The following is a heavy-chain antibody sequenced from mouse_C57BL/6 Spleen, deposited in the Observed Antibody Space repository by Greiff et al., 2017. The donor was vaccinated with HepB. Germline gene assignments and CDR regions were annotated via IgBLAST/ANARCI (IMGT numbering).Heavy chain of an antibody. CDR2: ISDGGSYT. V-gene: IGHV5-4*03. D-gene: IGHD3-1*01. CDR3: ARNRGNEDFDY. Sequence: EVKLVEPGGGLVKPGGSLKLSCAASGFTFTSYAMPWVRQTPEKRLEWVATISDGGSYTNYPDNVKSRFTISRDKAKNNLYLQMSHLKSEDTAMYYYARNRGNEDFDYWGQGTTLTVSS. CDR1: GFTFTSYA. J-gene: IGHJ2*01.